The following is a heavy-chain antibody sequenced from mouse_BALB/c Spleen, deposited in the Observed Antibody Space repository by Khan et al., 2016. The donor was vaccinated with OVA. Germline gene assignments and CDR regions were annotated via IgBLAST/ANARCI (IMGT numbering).Heavy chain of an antibody. CDR3: TRGRTY. Sequence: EVQLQESGPGLVKPSQSLSLTCTVTGYSITSDYAWNWIRQFPGNKLAWMGYISYSGSTSYTPSLKSRISHTRDTSKNQFFLQLNAVNTEDTAKYYCTRGRTYWGQGTLVTVSA. CDR1: GYSITSDYA. D-gene: IGHD3-3*01. CDR2: ISYSGST. J-gene: IGHJ3*01. V-gene: IGHV3-2*02.